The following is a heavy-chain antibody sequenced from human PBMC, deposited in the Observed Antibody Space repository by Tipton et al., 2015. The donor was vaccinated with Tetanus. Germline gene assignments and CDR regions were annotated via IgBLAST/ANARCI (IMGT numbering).Heavy chain of an antibody. CDR1: EFTFSTYG. V-gene: IGHV3-30*03. J-gene: IGHJ4*02. CDR3: ARDASRYTYGSNYFDY. CDR2: ISYDGSTK. Sequence: SLRLSCAASEFTFSTYGMHWVRQAPGKGLEWVAVISYDGSTKYYADSVKGRFTISRDNSKNSLYLQMSSPRAEDTAVYYCARDASRYTYGSNYFDYWGQGTLVTVSS. D-gene: IGHD5-18*01.